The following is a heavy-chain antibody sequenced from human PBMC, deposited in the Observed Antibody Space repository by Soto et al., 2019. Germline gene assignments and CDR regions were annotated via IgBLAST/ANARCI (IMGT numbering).Heavy chain of an antibody. CDR3: TKGDSSGYFDPSAGHSTPDH. Sequence: EVQLFESGGGLVEPGESLRLSCAASGFGFKDFAMSWVRQSPGKGLEWVSTITTSDDITYSADSVRGRFTISRDNSANTLFLQMSSLRGDDTATYYCTKGDSSGYFDPSAGHSTPDHWGKGTRVTVSS. D-gene: IGHD2-15*01. CDR1: GFGFKDFA. V-gene: IGHV3-23*01. J-gene: IGHJ5*02. CDR2: ITTSDDIT.